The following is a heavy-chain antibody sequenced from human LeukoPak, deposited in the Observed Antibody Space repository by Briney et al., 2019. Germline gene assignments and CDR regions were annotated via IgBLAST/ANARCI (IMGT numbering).Heavy chain of an antibody. J-gene: IGHJ4*02. CDR3: ARDVNDYGDLYYFDY. D-gene: IGHD4-17*01. CDR2: INHSGST. Sequence: PSETLSLTCAVYGGSFSGYYWSWIRQPPGKGLEWIGEINHSGSTNYNPSLKSRVTISVDTSKNQFSLKLSSVTAADTAVYYCARDVNDYGDLYYFDYWGQGTLVTVSS. CDR1: GGSFSGYY. V-gene: IGHV4-34*01.